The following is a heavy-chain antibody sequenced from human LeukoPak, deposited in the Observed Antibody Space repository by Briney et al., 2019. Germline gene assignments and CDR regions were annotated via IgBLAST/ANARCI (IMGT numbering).Heavy chain of an antibody. CDR3: ARGLDGYNLGDAFDI. V-gene: IGHV3-53*01. CDR2: IYSGGST. D-gene: IGHD5-24*01. CDR1: GFTFSSNY. Sequence: GGSLRLSCAASGFTFSSNYMSWVRQAPGKGLEWVSVIYSGGSTYYADSVKGRFTISRDNSKNTLYLQMNSLRAEDTAVYYCARGLDGYNLGDAFDIWGQGTMVTVSS. J-gene: IGHJ3*02.